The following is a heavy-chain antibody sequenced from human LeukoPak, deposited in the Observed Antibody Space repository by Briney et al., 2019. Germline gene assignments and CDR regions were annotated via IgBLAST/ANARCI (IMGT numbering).Heavy chain of an antibody. V-gene: IGHV4-4*07. Sequence: SETLSLTCTLSYGSVSSYYWTWIRQPAGKGLEWIGRMYTSGSTNYNPSLKSRVTMSVDTSKNQFSLKLSSVTAADTAVYYCARDDGGGYPAFWGQGTLVTVSS. CDR2: MYTSGST. CDR3: ARDDGGGYPAF. D-gene: IGHD2-15*01. J-gene: IGHJ4*02. CDR1: YGSVSSYY.